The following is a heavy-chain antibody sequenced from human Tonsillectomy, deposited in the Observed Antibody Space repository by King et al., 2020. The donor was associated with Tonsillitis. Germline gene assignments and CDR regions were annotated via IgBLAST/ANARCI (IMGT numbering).Heavy chain of an antibody. V-gene: IGHV3-30-3*01. CDR2: ISYDGSNK. CDR3: ARDQEDIVVVPAASSYFDY. J-gene: IGHJ4*02. Sequence: QLVQSGGGVVQPGRSLRLSCAASGFTFSTFAMHWVRQAPGKGLEWVAVISYDGSNKYYADSVKGRFTISRDNSKNTLHLQVNSLRADDTAVYYCARDQEDIVVVPAASSYFDYWGQGTLVTVSS. D-gene: IGHD2-2*01. CDR1: GFTFSTFA.